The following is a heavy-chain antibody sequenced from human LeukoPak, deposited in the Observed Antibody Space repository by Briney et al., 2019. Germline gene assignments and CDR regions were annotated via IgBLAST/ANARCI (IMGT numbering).Heavy chain of an antibody. CDR3: VTRSSDYGDYRVDY. Sequence: GASVKVSCKASGYTFTRYDMNWLRQATGQGRGWMGWMNPNSGNTGYAQKFLGRVTITSDTAINPAYMELGSLRSVYTAVYYCVTRSSDYGDYRVDYWGQGTLVTVSS. CDR1: GYTFTRYD. J-gene: IGHJ4*02. V-gene: IGHV1-8*01. D-gene: IGHD4-17*01. CDR2: MNPNSGNT.